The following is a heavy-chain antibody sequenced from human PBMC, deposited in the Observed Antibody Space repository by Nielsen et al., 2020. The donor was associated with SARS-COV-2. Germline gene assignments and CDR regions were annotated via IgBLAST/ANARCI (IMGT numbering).Heavy chain of an antibody. V-gene: IGHV1-3*01. CDR2: INAGNGNT. CDR3: ARYSSSWYFDY. J-gene: IGHJ4*02. CDR1: GYTFTSYA. Sequence: ASVKVSCKASGYTFTSYAMHWARQAPGQRLEWMGWINAGNGNTKYSQKFQGRVTITRDTSASIAYMELSSLRSEDTAVYYCARYSSSWYFDYWGQGTLVTVSS. D-gene: IGHD6-13*01.